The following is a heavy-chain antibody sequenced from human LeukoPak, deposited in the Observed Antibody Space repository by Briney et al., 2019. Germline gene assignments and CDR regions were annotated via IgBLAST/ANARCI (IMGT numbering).Heavy chain of an antibody. V-gene: IGHV4-39*01. CDR1: GGSISSSSYY. CDR2: IYYNGST. J-gene: IGHJ4*02. Sequence: SETLSLTCTVSGGSISSSSYYWGWIRQPPGKGLEWIGSIYYNGSTYYNPSLKSRVTISVDTSKNQFSLKLSSVTAADTAVYYCASRGYSGYARFGVEYYFDYWGQGTLVTVSS. D-gene: IGHD5-12*01. CDR3: ASRGYSGYARFGVEYYFDY.